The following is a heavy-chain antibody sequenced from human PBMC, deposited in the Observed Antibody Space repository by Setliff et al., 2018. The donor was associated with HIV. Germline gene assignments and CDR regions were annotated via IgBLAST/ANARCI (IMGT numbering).Heavy chain of an antibody. D-gene: IGHD3-10*01. CDR2: IIPILGTT. CDR3: ARGRESLWFGELPSRDAFDI. CDR1: GYTLTEVS. Sequence: ASVKVSCKISGYTLTEVSMHWVRQAPGKGLEWLGGIIPILGTTNYAPEFQDRVTITADESTSTAYMELSSLRSEDTAIYYCARGRESLWFGELPSRDAFDIWGQGTMVTVSS. V-gene: IGHV1-69*13. J-gene: IGHJ3*02.